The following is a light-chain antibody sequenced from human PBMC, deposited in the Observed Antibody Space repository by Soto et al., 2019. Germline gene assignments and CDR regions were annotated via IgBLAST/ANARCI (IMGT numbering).Light chain of an antibody. CDR1: QDILSW. V-gene: IGKV1-12*01. J-gene: IGKJ3*01. CDR2: ASS. Sequence: DIQMTQSPSSVSASVGDRVTITCRASQDILSWLAWYQQKPGEAPRLLIYASSNLQSGVPSRFSGSGSGTDFTLTISSLQPEDFATYYYQQANSFPITFGPGTRLDIK. CDR3: QQANSFPIT.